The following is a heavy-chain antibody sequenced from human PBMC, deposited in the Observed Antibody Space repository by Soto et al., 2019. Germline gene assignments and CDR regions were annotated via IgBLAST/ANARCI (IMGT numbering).Heavy chain of an antibody. Sequence: PGGSLRVTCAASGVPFSSSRLSWARQAPGKRLEWVADINHVGSEILYVDSVKGRFTVSRDNTKNSVYLQMNSLRVEDTALYYCARDPAGGSLDYWGQGTLVTVSS. CDR3: ARDPAGGSLDY. CDR2: INHVGSEI. J-gene: IGHJ4*02. D-gene: IGHD3-16*01. V-gene: IGHV3-7*01. CDR1: GVPFSSSR.